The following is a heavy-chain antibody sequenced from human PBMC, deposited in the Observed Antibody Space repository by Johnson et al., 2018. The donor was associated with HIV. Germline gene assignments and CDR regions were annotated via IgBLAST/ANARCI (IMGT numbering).Heavy chain of an antibody. D-gene: IGHD6-13*01. Sequence: VQLVESGGGLVQPGGSLRLSCGASGFIVSSNYMSWVRQAPGKGLEWVSVIYTDASPYYAASVKGRFTISRDNYKNTLYLQMNSLRAEDTAVYYCAKDQWSSSWTNDAFDFWGQGTMVTVSS. J-gene: IGHJ3*01. V-gene: IGHV3-66*01. CDR2: IYTDASP. CDR1: GFIVSSNY. CDR3: AKDQWSSSWTNDAFDF.